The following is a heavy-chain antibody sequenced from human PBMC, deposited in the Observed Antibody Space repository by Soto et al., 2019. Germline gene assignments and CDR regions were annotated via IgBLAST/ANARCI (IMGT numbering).Heavy chain of an antibody. CDR3: ARGTIVARQHLDY. Sequence: GGSLRLSCAASGFTFSRYAMHWAREAPGKGLEWVTVISIRGGDEYYAESVRGRFTISRDDSKNTLYLQMDSLRVEDTAVYYCARGTIVARQHLDYWGQGTLVTVSS. J-gene: IGHJ4*02. CDR2: ISIRGGDE. CDR1: GFTFSRYA. V-gene: IGHV3-30*03. D-gene: IGHD6-6*01.